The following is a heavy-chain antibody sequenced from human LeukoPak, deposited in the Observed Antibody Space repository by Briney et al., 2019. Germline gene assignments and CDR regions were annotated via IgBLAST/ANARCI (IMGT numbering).Heavy chain of an antibody. CDR2: MYYSGDS. CDR1: GVPITDYY. CDR3: ARELPSTGNWFDP. Sequence: PSETLSLTCNISGVPITDYYWSWIRLAPRRGLEWIGYMYYSGDSNSNPSLEGRVTMSADTSTNQFSLRLTSVTAADTAIYHCARELPSTGNWFDPWGQGILVTVSS. J-gene: IGHJ5*02. D-gene: IGHD1-14*01. V-gene: IGHV4-59*01.